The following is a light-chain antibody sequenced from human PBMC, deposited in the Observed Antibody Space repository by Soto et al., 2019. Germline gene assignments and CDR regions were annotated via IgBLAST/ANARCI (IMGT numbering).Light chain of an antibody. Sequence: QSVLTQPASVSGSPGQSITISCTGTSSDVGGYNYVSWYQQHPGKAPKLMIYAVTDRPSGVSSRFSGSKSGNTASLTIPGLQAEDEADYYCSSYTSSSTLFGTGTRSPS. CDR1: SSDVGGYNY. CDR3: SSYTSSSTL. J-gene: IGLJ1*01. CDR2: AVT. V-gene: IGLV2-14*01.